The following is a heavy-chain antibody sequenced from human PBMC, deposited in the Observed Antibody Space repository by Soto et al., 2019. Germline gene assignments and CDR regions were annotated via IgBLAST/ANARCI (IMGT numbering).Heavy chain of an antibody. D-gene: IGHD3-22*01. CDR2: IYYSGST. V-gene: IGHV4-30-4*01. CDR3: ARRYYYDSSGYSYYFDY. Sequence: QVQLQESGPGLVKPSQTLSLTCTVSGGSISSGDYYWSWIRQPPGKGLEWIGYIYYSGSTYYNPSLKRRVTISVDTSKNQFSLKLSSVTAADTAVYYCARRYYYDSSGYSYYFDYWGQGTLVTVSS. CDR1: GGSISSGDYY. J-gene: IGHJ4*02.